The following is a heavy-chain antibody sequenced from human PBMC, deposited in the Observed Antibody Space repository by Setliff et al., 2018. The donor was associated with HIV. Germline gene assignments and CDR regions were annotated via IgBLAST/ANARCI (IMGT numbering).Heavy chain of an antibody. CDR1: GYTFTTYG. CDR2: INSYNGNT. D-gene: IGHD3-10*01. Sequence: GPSVKVSCKASGYTFTTYGVNWVRQAPGQGLEWMGWINSYNGNTKFARKFQGRVTMTTDTSTTTAFMELRSLKADDTGIYYCSRSGVPPYYYYGMDVWGQGTTVTVSS. V-gene: IGHV1-18*04. J-gene: IGHJ6*02. CDR3: SRSGVPPYYYYGMDV.